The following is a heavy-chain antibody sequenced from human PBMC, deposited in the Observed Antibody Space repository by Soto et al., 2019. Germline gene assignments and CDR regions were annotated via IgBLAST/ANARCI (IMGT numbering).Heavy chain of an antibody. Sequence: QVQLVESGGGLVKPGGSLRLSCAASGFTFSDYYMSWVRQAPGKGLEWVSYISSSSSYTNYADSVKGRFTISRDNAKNSLYLQMNSLRAEDTAVYYCAREREQLATYNWFDPWGQGTLVTVSS. J-gene: IGHJ5*02. CDR1: GFTFSDYY. V-gene: IGHV3-11*06. D-gene: IGHD6-13*01. CDR3: AREREQLATYNWFDP. CDR2: ISSSSSYT.